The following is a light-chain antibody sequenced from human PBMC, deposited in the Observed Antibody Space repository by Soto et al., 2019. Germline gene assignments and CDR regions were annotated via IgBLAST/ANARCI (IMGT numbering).Light chain of an antibody. J-gene: IGKJ4*01. V-gene: IGKV1-27*01. CDR2: AAS. CDR3: QKYNSVPLT. CDR1: QGIGVY. Sequence: DIQMTQSPSSLSASLGDRVTITCRASQGIGVYLAWFQQKPGNVPRLLIYAASTLQSGVPSRFSGSGSGTDFTLTISSLQPDDVATYYCQKYNSVPLTFGGGTKVEIK.